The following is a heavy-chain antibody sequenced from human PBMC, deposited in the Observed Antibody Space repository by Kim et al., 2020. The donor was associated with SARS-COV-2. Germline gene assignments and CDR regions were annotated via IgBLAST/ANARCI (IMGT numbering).Heavy chain of an antibody. D-gene: IGHD6-6*01. Sequence: KSRVTISVDTSKNQFSLKLSSVTAADTAVYYCARDSSSSGLKDYYYGMDVWGQGTTVTVSS. CDR3: ARDSSSSGLKDYYYGMDV. J-gene: IGHJ6*02. V-gene: IGHV4-31*02.